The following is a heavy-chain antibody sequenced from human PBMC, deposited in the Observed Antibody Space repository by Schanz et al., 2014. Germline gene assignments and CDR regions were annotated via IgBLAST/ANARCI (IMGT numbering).Heavy chain of an antibody. Sequence: EVQLVESGGGLVQPGGSLRLSCAASGFSFNNYWMTWFRQAPGKGLEWVSAISGRGGRTYYADSVKGRFTISRDNSKNTLYLQMNSLRAEDTAVYYCAKDCPSDYGDHCFDFWGQGTLVTVSS. CDR2: ISGRGGRT. V-gene: IGHV3-23*04. D-gene: IGHD4-17*01. CDR1: GFSFNNYW. J-gene: IGHJ4*02. CDR3: AKDCPSDYGDHCFDF.